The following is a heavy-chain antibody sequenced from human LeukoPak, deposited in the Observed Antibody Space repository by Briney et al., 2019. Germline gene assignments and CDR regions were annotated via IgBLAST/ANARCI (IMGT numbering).Heavy chain of an antibody. CDR1: GGSVSGYY. CDR2: ISHRGRT. Sequence: SETLSVTCAVYGGSVSGYYWSWIRQPPGKGLEWIGEISHRGRTHYNPSLKGRVTMSVDTSKNQFALEVDSVTAADTAVYYCARIPLYFLEPFDCWGQGILVTVSS. D-gene: IGHD3-3*01. CDR3: ARIPLYFLEPFDC. J-gene: IGHJ4*02. V-gene: IGHV4-34*01.